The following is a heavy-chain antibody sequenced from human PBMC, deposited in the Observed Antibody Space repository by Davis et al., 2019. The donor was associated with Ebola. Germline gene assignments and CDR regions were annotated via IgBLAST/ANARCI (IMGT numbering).Heavy chain of an antibody. J-gene: IGHJ4*02. D-gene: IGHD3-10*01. CDR1: GFTFDDYA. CDR2: ISGDGGST. CDR3: ARVHAGQLLMY. Sequence: GESLKISCAASGFTFDDYAMHWVRQAPGKGLEWVSLISGDGGSTYYADSVKGRFTIPRDNAKNSLYLQMNSLRAEDTAVYYCARVHAGQLLMYWGQGTLVTVSS. V-gene: IGHV3-43*02.